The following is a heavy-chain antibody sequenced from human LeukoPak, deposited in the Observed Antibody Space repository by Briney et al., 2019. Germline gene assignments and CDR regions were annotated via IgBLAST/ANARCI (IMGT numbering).Heavy chain of an antibody. CDR3: HDYYGSGS. J-gene: IGHJ4*02. V-gene: IGHV1-69*04. CDR2: IIPILGIA. Sequence: SVKVSCKASGGTFSSYAISWVRQAPGQGLEWMGRIIPILGIANYAQKFQGRVTITADKSTSTAYMELSSLRSEDTPVYYCHDYYGSGSWGQGTLVTVSS. D-gene: IGHD3-10*01. CDR1: GGTFSSYA.